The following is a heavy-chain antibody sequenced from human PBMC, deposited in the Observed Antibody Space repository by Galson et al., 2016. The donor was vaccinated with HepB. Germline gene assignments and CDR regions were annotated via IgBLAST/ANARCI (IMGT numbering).Heavy chain of an antibody. CDR1: GFTFSSYA. J-gene: IGHJ4*02. CDR3: AKGGQGGRFLEWLLAFDY. Sequence: SLRLSCAASGFTFSSYATSWIRQAPGKGLEWVSGLSGSGGTTHYADSVKGRFTISRDNSKNTLYLQMNSLRAEDTAVYYCAKGGQGGRFLEWLLAFDYWGQGTLVTVSS. CDR2: LSGSGGTT. D-gene: IGHD3-3*01. V-gene: IGHV3-23*01.